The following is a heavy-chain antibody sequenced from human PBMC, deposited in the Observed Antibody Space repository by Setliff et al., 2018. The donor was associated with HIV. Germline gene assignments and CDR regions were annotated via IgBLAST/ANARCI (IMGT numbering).Heavy chain of an antibody. V-gene: IGHV3-48*01. D-gene: IGHD3-22*01. J-gene: IGHJ5*02. CDR2: ISSSGNTR. Sequence: GGSLRLSCAASGSGFTFSSYSMNWVRQAPGKGLEWVSSISSSGNTRYYADSVKGRFTISRDNAKNSLYLQMNSLGAEDTAVYYCAKSYFDRSGYLGSWGQGTLVTVSS. CDR3: AKSYFDRSGYLGS. CDR1: GSGFTFSSYS.